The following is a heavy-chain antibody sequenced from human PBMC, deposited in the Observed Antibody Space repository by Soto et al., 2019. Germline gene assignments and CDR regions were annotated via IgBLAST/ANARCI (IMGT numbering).Heavy chain of an antibody. CDR3: ARAAHQADSSSTRCSPMDV. CDR1: GYTFTGYY. D-gene: IGHD2-2*01. Sequence: QVQLVQSGGEVKKPGASVKVSGKASGYTFTGYYMHWVRQAPGQGLEWMGWINPNSGGTNYAQKCQAWDTKTSDTSISTAYMELSRQKTEDTAVYYCARAAHQADSSSTRCSPMDVWGKATTETVYS. V-gene: IGHV1-2*04. CDR2: INPNSGGT. J-gene: IGHJ6*03.